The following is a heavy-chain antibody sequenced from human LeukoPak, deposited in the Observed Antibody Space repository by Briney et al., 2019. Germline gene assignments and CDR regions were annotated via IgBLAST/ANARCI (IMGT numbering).Heavy chain of an antibody. CDR1: GGSFSGYY. D-gene: IGHD3-3*01. J-gene: IGHJ6*03. CDR3: ARLTSYYDFWSGYSVAGYMDV. V-gene: IGHV4-34*01. Sequence: SETLSLTCAVYGGSFSGYYWSWIRQPPGKGLEWIGEINHSGSTNYNPSLKSRVTISVDTSKNQFSLKLSSVTAADTAVYYCARLTSYYDFWSGYSVAGYMDVWGKGTTVTVSS. CDR2: INHSGST.